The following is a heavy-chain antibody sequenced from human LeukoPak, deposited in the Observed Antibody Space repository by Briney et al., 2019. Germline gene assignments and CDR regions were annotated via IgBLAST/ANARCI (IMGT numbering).Heavy chain of an antibody. CDR1: GDSISSSY. Sequence: SETLSLTCSVSGDSISSSYWSWIRQPPGKGLEWIGNIYNSANTNYNPSLQSRVTISVDTSKSQFSLQLPSVSAADTAVYYCARRFSSRSDGNGYYYGHDAFDVWGQGTLVTVSS. D-gene: IGHD3-22*01. CDR2: IYNSANT. CDR3: ARRFSSRSDGNGYYYGHDAFDV. J-gene: IGHJ3*01. V-gene: IGHV4-59*08.